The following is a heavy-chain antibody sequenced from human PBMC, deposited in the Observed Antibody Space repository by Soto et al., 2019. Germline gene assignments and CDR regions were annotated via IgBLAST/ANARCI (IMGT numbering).Heavy chain of an antibody. J-gene: IGHJ4*02. CDR3: ATLWGQD. Sequence: QLQLQESGPGLVKPSETLSLTCTVSGGSISSSSYYWGWIRQPPGKGLEWIGRIYYSGSTYYNPPXXXRXXISLDTSKNRFSLKLSSVTAADTAVHYCATLWGQDGGQGTLVTVSS. D-gene: IGHD3-10*01. V-gene: IGHV4-39*01. CDR1: GGSISSSSYY. CDR2: IYYSGST.